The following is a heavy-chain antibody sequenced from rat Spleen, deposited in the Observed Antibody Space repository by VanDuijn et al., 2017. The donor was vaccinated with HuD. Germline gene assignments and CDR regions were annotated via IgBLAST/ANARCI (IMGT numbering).Heavy chain of an antibody. D-gene: IGHD1-9*01. CDR1: GFTFSDYG. Sequence: EVQLVESGGGLVQPGRSLKLSCAASGFTFSDYGLAWVRQAPKKGLEWVASISYEGSSTYYRDSVKGRFTISRDNTKSTLSLQMNSLRSEDTASYYCVRHGYTRYYFDYWGQGVMVTVSS. CDR3: VRHGYTRYYFDY. J-gene: IGHJ2*01. V-gene: IGHV5-22*01. CDR2: ISYEGSST.